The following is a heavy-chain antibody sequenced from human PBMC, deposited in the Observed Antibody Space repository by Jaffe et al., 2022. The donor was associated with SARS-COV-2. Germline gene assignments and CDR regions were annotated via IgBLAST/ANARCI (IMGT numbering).Heavy chain of an antibody. CDR2: IYYSGST. J-gene: IGHJ6*03. CDR1: GGSISSYY. CDR3: ARAGEGSYDSSGYYYYYYMDV. Sequence: QVQLQESGPGLVKPSETLSLTCTVSGGSISSYYWSWIRQPPGKGLEWIGYIYYSGSTNYNPSLKSRVTISVDTSKNQFSLKLSSVTAADTAVYYCARAGEGSYDSSGYYYYYYMDVWGKGTTVTVSS. V-gene: IGHV4-59*01. D-gene: IGHD3-22*01.